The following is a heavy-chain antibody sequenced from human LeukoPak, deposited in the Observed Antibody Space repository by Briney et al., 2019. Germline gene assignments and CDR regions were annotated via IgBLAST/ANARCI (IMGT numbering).Heavy chain of an antibody. V-gene: IGHV1-2*02. Sequence: GASVKVSCKASGYTFTGYYMHWVRQAPGQGLEWMGWINPNSGGTNYAQKFQGRVTMTRDTSISTAYMELSRPRSDDAAVYYCARVGCSSTSCSSWFDPWGQGTLVTVSS. CDR2: INPNSGGT. CDR1: GYTFTGYY. J-gene: IGHJ5*02. D-gene: IGHD2-2*01. CDR3: ARVGCSSTSCSSWFDP.